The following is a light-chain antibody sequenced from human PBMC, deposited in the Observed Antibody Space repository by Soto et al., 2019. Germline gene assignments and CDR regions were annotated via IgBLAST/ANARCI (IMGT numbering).Light chain of an antibody. CDR3: QQYNNWPRT. Sequence: EIVLTQSPGTLSLSPGERATLSCRASQSVSSNYLAWYQQKPGQAPRLLIYGASTRATDIPARFSGSGSGTEFTLTISSLQSEDFAVYYCQQYNNWPRTFGQGTRLEIK. V-gene: IGKV3-15*01. CDR1: QSVSSN. J-gene: IGKJ5*01. CDR2: GAS.